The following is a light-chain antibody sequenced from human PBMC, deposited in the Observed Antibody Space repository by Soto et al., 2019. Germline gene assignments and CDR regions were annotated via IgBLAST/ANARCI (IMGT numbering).Light chain of an antibody. CDR3: SSYADNDIVV. Sequence: QSALTQVASVSASPGQSITISCTGTSGDIGGHNYVSWYQQHPGKAPKLMIYNVNYRPSGVSNRFSGSKSGNTASLTISGLRADDEAYYYCSSYADNDIVVFGGGTKVTVL. J-gene: IGLJ2*01. V-gene: IGLV2-14*03. CDR1: SGDIGGHNY. CDR2: NVN.